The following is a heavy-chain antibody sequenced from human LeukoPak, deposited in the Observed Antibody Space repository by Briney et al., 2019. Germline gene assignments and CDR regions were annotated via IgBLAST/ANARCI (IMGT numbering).Heavy chain of an antibody. CDR3: AREPHYDFWSGYPRAFDI. D-gene: IGHD3-3*01. J-gene: IGHJ3*02. V-gene: IGHV4-4*02. CDR2: IYHSGST. CDR1: GGSISSSNW. Sequence: SETLSLTCAVSGGSISSSNWWSWVRQPPGKGLEWIGEIYHSGSTNYNPSLKSRVTISVDKSKNQFSLKLSSVTAADTAVYYCAREPHYDFWSGYPRAFDIWGQRTMVTVSS.